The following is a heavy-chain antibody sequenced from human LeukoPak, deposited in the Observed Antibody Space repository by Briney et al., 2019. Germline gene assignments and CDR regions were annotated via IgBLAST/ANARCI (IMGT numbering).Heavy chain of an antibody. J-gene: IGHJ4*02. CDR3: VRDRSASSDYYALGY. V-gene: IGHV3-66*01. CDR1: GFTVSSKY. CDR2: IYSGGDT. D-gene: IGHD3-22*01. Sequence: PGGSLRLSCAASGFTVSSKYMTWVRQAPGKGLEWLSAIYSGGDTYYADSVRGRFTISRDKSKNMVYLQMRSLRAEDTAVYYCVRDRSASSDYYALGYWGQGTLVTVSS.